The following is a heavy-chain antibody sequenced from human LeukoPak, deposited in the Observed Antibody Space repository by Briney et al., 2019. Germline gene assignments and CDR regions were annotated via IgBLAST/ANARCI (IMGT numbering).Heavy chain of an antibody. CDR1: GDSVSSNSAA. CDR3: ASDLSGYRGYDSYYFDY. Sequence: SQTLSLTCAISGDSVSSNSAAWNWIRQSPSRGLEWLGRTYYMSKWYNDYAVSVKSRITINPDTSKNQFSLQLNSVTPEDTAVYYCASDLSGYRGYDSYYFDYWGQGTLVTVSS. D-gene: IGHD5-12*01. V-gene: IGHV6-1*01. J-gene: IGHJ4*02. CDR2: TYYMSKWYN.